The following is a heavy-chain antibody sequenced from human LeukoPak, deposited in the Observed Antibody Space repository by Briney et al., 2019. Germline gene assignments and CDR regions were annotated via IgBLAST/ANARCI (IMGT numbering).Heavy chain of an antibody. D-gene: IGHD6-6*01. CDR3: TRDPRHFDS. CDR2: ISGSGHDI. V-gene: IGHV3-11*04. J-gene: IGHJ5*01. CDR1: GFTFSDSY. Sequence: GGSLRLSCAASGFTFSDSYMTWVRQAPGKGVEWVAYISGSGHDINYSDSVKGRFTISRDNAKNSLYMQMSSLRVEDTAVYYCTRDPRHFDSCGQGTLVTVSS.